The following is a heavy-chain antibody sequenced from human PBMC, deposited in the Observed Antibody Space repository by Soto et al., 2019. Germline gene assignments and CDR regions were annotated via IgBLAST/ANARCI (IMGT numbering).Heavy chain of an antibody. CDR2: ISSSGTTI. CDR3: ARGADYYDNSGYSLDY. D-gene: IGHD3-22*01. J-gene: IGHJ4*02. Sequence: QVQLVESGGDLVKPGGSLRLSCAASGFTFSDYYMTWIRQAPGKGLEWLSYISSSGTTIYYTDSVESRFTISRYNAKNSRFLQMNSLRAEDTAVYYCARGADYYDNSGYSLDYWGQGTLVTVSS. CDR1: GFTFSDYY. V-gene: IGHV3-11*01.